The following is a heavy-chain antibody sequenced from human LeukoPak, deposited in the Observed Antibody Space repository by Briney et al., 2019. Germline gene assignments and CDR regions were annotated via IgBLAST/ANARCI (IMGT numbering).Heavy chain of an antibody. CDR2: ISWDGGST. V-gene: IGHV3-43D*04. J-gene: IGHJ4*02. CDR1: GFTFDDYA. CDR3: AKAGMGGWYGSYFDY. D-gene: IGHD6-19*01. Sequence: GGSLRLSCAASGFTFDDYAMHWVRQAPGKGLEWVSLISWDGGSTYYVDSVKGRFTISRDNSKNSLYLQMNSLRAEDTALYYCAKAGMGGWYGSYFDYWGQGTLVTVSS.